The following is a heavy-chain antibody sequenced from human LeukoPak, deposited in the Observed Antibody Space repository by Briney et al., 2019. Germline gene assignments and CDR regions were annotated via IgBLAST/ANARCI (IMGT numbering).Heavy chain of an antibody. V-gene: IGHV4-39*01. J-gene: IGHJ5*02. CDR3: ARRVVVAATRAWFDP. Sequence: SETLSLTCTVSGGSISSSSYYWGWIRQPPGKGLEWIGSIYYSGSTYYNPSLKSRVTISVDTSKNQFSLKLSSVTAADTAVYCCARRVVVAATRAWFDPWGQGTLVTVSS. D-gene: IGHD2-15*01. CDR2: IYYSGST. CDR1: GGSISSSSYY.